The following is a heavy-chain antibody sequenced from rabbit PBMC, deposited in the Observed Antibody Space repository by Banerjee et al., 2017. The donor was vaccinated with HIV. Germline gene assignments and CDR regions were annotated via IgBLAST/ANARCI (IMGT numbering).Heavy chain of an antibody. CDR2: IAVDSSGYT. CDR1: GFSFSNGYV. D-gene: IGHD4-1*01. Sequence: QEQLEESGGDLVKPEGSLTLTCTASGFSFSNGYVMCWVRQAPGKGLEWIACIAVDSSGYTVYANWAKGRFTISKTSSTTVTLQMTSLTAADTATYFCARDLAGVIGWNFNLWGQGTLVTVS. V-gene: IGHV1S45*01. CDR3: ARDLAGVIGWNFNL. J-gene: IGHJ4*01.